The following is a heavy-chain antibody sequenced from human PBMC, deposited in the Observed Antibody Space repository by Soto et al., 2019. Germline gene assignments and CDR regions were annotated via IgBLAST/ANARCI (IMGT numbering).Heavy chain of an antibody. D-gene: IGHD3-22*01. V-gene: IGHV3-7*03. CDR2: IKQDGSEK. J-gene: IGHJ3*02. Sequence: GGSLRLSCAASGFTFSSYWMSWVRQAPGKGLEWVANIKQDGSEKYYVDSVKGRFTISRDNAKNSLYLQMNSLRAEDTAVYYCARRTMIGTTGAFDIWGQGTMVTVSS. CDR1: GFTFSSYW. CDR3: ARRTMIGTTGAFDI.